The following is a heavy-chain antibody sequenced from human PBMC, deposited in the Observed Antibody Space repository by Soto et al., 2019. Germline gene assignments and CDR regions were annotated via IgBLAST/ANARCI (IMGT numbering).Heavy chain of an antibody. Sequence: QVQLVQSGAEAKKPGSSVKVSCKTSGGTFSNYAISWVRQAPGQGLEWMGGIVPLFRTTNYAQKFQGRVTITADTPPYTVYMELSGLRSGDTAVYYCARGGYSSTWSNLLDRSGLDVWGQGTTVTVSS. CDR1: GGTFSNYA. D-gene: IGHD6-13*01. V-gene: IGHV1-69*06. CDR3: ARGGYSSTWSNLLDRSGLDV. J-gene: IGHJ6*02. CDR2: IVPLFRTT.